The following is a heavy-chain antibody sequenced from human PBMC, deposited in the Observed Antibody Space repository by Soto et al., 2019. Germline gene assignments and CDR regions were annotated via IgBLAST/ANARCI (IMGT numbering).Heavy chain of an antibody. CDR3: AREVEDSKSSGWFFDL. J-gene: IGHJ2*01. CDR2: IGTGGDT. Sequence: EVQLVESGGGLVQPGGSLRLSCEASGLTFSTYDMHWVRQAPGKGLEWVSAIGTGGDTYYPGSVRGRFIISRENAKNSLYLQMTSFTVGDTAVYYCAREVEDSKSSGWFFDLWGRGPLVTVSS. D-gene: IGHD6-6*01. CDR1: GLTFSTYD. V-gene: IGHV3-13*01.